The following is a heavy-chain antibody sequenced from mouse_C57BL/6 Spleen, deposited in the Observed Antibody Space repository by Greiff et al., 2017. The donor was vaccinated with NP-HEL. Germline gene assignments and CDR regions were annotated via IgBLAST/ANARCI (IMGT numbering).Heavy chain of an antibody. CDR1: GFNIKDDY. V-gene: IGHV14-4*01. CDR3: TSYGSDY. J-gene: IGHJ2*01. CDR2: IDPENGDT. D-gene: IGHD2-1*01. Sequence: EVQRVESGAELVRPGASVKLSCTASGFNIKDDYMHWVKQRPEQGLEWIGWIDPENGDTEYASKFQGKATITADTSSNTAYLQLSSLTSEDTAVYYCTSYGSDYWGQGTTLTVSS.